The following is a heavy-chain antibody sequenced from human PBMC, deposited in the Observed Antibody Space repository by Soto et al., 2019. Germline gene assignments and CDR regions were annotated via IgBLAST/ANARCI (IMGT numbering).Heavy chain of an antibody. CDR2: IYWDADK. J-gene: IGHJ6*02. V-gene: IGHV2-5*02. Sequence: QITLKESGPTLVKPTQTLTLTCTFSAFSLSTGGVGVGWIRQPPGKALEWLALIYWDADKRYSPSLRSRLTLTKDTSKNQVVLTMTNMDPVDTATYYCIQSRCGGDCLQSYASYYYYGMDVWGQGTTVTVSS. D-gene: IGHD2-21*02. CDR3: IQSRCGGDCLQSYASYYYYGMDV. CDR1: AFSLSTGGVG.